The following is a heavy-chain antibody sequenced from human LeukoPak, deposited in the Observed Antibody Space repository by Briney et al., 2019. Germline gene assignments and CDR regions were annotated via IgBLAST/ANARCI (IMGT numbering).Heavy chain of an antibody. CDR3: AKGATMIGVEGIFDY. J-gene: IGHJ4*02. V-gene: IGHV3-30*18. D-gene: IGHD3-22*01. Sequence: GRSLRLSCAASGFTFSSYGMHWVRQAPGQGLEWVAVISYDGSNKYYADSVKGRFTISRDNSKNTLYLQMNSLRAEDTAVYYCAKGATMIGVEGIFDYWGQGTLVTVSS. CDR1: GFTFSSYG. CDR2: ISYDGSNK.